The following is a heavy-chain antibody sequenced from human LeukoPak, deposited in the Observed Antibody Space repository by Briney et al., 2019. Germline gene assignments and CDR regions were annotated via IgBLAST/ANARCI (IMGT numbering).Heavy chain of an antibody. CDR2: ISRSGSTI. V-gene: IGHV3-11*04. Sequence: GGSLRLSCGASGFTFSDYYMSWIRHPPGRGRVEGAYISRSGSTIYYADSVKGRFPIPRENAKNSLYLQRNSLRAEDTAVYYCARRIAAAGLYFDYWGQGTLVTVSS. J-gene: IGHJ4*02. CDR1: GFTFSDYY. CDR3: ARRIAAAGLYFDY. D-gene: IGHD6-13*01.